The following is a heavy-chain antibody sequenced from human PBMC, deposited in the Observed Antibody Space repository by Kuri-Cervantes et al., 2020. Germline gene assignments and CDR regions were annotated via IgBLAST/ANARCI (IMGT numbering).Heavy chain of an antibody. CDR2: INPNSGGT. Sequence: ASVKVSCKASGYTFTSYGISWVRQAPGQGLEWMGWINPNSGGTNYAQKFQGRVTMTRNTSISTAYMELSSLRSEDTAVYYCARVRAGTRGAAAKVYYWGQGTLVTVSS. J-gene: IGHJ4*02. D-gene: IGHD3-10*01. CDR3: ARVRAGTRGAAAKVYY. V-gene: IGHV1-8*02. CDR1: GYTFTSYG.